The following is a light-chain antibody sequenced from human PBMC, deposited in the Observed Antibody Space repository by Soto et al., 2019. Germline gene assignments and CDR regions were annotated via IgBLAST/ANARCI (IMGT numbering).Light chain of an antibody. V-gene: IGLV3-27*01. CDR3: YSTADNNWV. J-gene: IGLJ3*02. CDR2: KDS. CDR1: VLAKKY. Sequence: SYEQTQPSSVSVSPGQTARITCSGDVLAKKYARWFQQKPGQAPMLVIYKDSERPSGIPERFSGSSSGTTVTLTISGAQVEDEADFYCYSTADNNWVFGGGTKVTVL.